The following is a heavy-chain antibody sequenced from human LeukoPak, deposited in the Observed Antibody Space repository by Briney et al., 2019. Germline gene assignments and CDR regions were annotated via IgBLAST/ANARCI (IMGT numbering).Heavy chain of an antibody. D-gene: IGHD5-12*01. CDR2: IWYDGSNK. V-gene: IGHV3-33*01. J-gene: IGHJ4*02. CDR3: ARGQGATIPFDY. Sequence: PGRSLRLSCAASGFTFSSYGMHWVRQAPGKGLEWVAVIWYDGSNKYYADSVKGRFTISRDNSKNTLCLQMNSLRAEDTAVYYCARGQGATIPFDYWGQGTLVTVSS. CDR1: GFTFSSYG.